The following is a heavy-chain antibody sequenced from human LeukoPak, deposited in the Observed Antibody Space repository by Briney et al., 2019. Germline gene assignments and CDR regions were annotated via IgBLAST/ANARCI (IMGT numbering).Heavy chain of an antibody. Sequence: GESLKISCKGSGYSVTSYWIGWVRQMPGKGLEWMGIIYPGDSDTRYSPSFQGQVTISADKSISTAYLQWSSLKASDTAMYYCARPGRSGYYYDAFDIWGQGTMVTVSS. D-gene: IGHD3-22*01. CDR1: GYSVTSYW. J-gene: IGHJ3*02. CDR3: ARPGRSGYYYDAFDI. V-gene: IGHV5-51*01. CDR2: IYPGDSDT.